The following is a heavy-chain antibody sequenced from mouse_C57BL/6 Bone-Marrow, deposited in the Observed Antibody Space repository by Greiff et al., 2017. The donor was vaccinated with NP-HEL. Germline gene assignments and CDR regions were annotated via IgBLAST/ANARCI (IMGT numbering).Heavy chain of an antibody. V-gene: IGHV14-4*01. Sequence: VQLKQSGAELVRPGASVKLSCTASGFNIKDDYMHWVKQRPEQGLEWIGWIDPENGDTEYASKFQGKATITADTSSNTAYLQLSSLTSEDTAVYYCTLYYGSSFDYWGQGTTLTVSS. CDR2: IDPENGDT. CDR3: TLYYGSSFDY. D-gene: IGHD1-1*01. CDR1: GFNIKDDY. J-gene: IGHJ2*01.